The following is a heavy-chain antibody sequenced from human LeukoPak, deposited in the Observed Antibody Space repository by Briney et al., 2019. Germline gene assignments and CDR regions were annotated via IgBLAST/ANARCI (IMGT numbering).Heavy chain of an antibody. CDR2: INPNSGGT. J-gene: IGHJ6*02. V-gene: IGHV1-2*02. CDR1: GYTFTGYY. D-gene: IGHD2-15*01. Sequence: GASVKVSCKASGYTFTGYYMHWVRQAPGQGLEWMGWINPNSGGTNYAQKFQGRVTMTRDTSISTAYMELSRLRSDDTAVYYCAREEGYCSDGSCYSYYYGMDVWGQGTTVTVSS. CDR3: AREEGYCSDGSCYSYYYGMDV.